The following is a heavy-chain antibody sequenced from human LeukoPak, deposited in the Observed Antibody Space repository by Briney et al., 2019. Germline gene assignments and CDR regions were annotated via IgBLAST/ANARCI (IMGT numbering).Heavy chain of an antibody. CDR1: GGTFSSYA. Sequence: SVKVSCKASGGTFSSYAISWVRQAPGQGLEWMGRIIPILGIANYAQKFQGRVTITADKSTSTAYMELSSLRSEDTAVYYRATESGEYCSSTSCYGYYYYGMDVWGQGTTVTVSS. J-gene: IGHJ6*02. CDR2: IIPILGIA. CDR3: ATESGEYCSSTSCYGYYYYGMDV. D-gene: IGHD2-2*01. V-gene: IGHV1-69*04.